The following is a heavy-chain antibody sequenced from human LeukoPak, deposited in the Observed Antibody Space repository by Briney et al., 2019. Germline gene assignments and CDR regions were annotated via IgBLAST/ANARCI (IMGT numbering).Heavy chain of an antibody. CDR1: GFTFSSYG. J-gene: IGHJ4*02. Sequence: GGSLRLSCAASGFTFSSYGMHWVRQAPGKGLEWVAVIWYDGSNKYYADSVKGRFTISRDNSKNTLYLQMNSLRAEDTAVYYYARDMPSSWAGTGFDFDYWGQGTLVTVSS. V-gene: IGHV3-33*01. CDR2: IWYDGSNK. CDR3: ARDMPSSWAGTGFDFDY. D-gene: IGHD2-2*01.